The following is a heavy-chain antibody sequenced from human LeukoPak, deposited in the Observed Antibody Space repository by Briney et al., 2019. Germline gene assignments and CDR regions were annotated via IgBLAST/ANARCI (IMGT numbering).Heavy chain of an antibody. CDR1: GGSISGDY. D-gene: IGHD2-2*01. Sequence: PSETLSLACTVSGGSISGDYWSWIRQPPGKGLEWLGYIYYSGSTSYNPSLKSRVTISVDRSKNQFSLNLSSVTAADTAVYYCARGGSSSNFYVYWGQGTLVTVSS. CDR2: IYYSGST. CDR3: ARGGSSSNFYVY. J-gene: IGHJ4*02. V-gene: IGHV4-59*01.